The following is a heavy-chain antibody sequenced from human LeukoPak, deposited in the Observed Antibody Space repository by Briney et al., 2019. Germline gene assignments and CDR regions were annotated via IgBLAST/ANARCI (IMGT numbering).Heavy chain of an antibody. Sequence: PGGSLRLSCAASGFSFSDYYMSWIRQTPEEGLEWLSYISSSSDYKNYADSLKGRFTISRDNAKNSLYLQMNSLRAEDTAVYYCARDMTTARFDNWGQGTLVTVSS. V-gene: IGHV3-11*06. CDR1: GFSFSDYY. J-gene: IGHJ4*02. D-gene: IGHD4-17*01. CDR3: ARDMTTARFDN. CDR2: ISSSSDYK.